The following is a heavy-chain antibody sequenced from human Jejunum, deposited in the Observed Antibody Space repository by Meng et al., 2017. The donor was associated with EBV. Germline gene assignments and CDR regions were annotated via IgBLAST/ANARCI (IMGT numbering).Heavy chain of an antibody. D-gene: IGHD5-18*01. Sequence: VQPSGSVVDLLQSGWYLIRDGSAAVFTFSDNARVRFRHAPGKGLEWVITVSSSAGDTYYADSVRVRITVDRDKSKKSLGLQIISLGAKDTALYDCAQRWGGYGRFDYWGQGALVTVSS. J-gene: IGHJ4*02. CDR2: VSSSAGDT. V-gene: IGHV3-23*01. CDR1: VFTFSDNA. CDR3: AQRWGGYGRFDY.